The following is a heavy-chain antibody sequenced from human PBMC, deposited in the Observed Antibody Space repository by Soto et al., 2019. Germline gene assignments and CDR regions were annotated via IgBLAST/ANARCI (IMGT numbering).Heavy chain of an antibody. CDR3: ARAIWTTNFDY. J-gene: IGHJ4*02. CDR1: GGSISSYY. Sequence: PSETLSLTCTVSGGSISSYYWSWIRQPPGKGLEWIGYIYYSGSTNYNPSLKSRVTISVDTSKNQFSLKLSSVTAADTAVYYCARAIWTTNFDYWGQGTLVTVSS. CDR2: IYYSGST. V-gene: IGHV4-59*01. D-gene: IGHD1-26*01.